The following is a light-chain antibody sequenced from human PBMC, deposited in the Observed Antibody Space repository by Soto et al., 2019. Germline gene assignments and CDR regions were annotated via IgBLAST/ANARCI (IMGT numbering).Light chain of an antibody. CDR2: EVN. CDR1: TSDVGGYNS. V-gene: IGLV2-8*01. CDR3: SSSAGRNKVL. J-gene: IGLJ3*02. Sequence: QSALTQPPSASGSPGQSVTISCTGTTSDVGGYNSVSWYQQHPGKAPKVMIFEVNKRPSGVPDRFSGSKSGNTASLNVSGLQAEDEDDYYCSSSAGRNKVLFGGGTKLAVL.